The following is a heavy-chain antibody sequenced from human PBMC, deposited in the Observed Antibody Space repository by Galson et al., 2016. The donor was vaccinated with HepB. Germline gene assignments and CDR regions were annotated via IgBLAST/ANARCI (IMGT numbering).Heavy chain of an antibody. V-gene: IGHV4-34*09. J-gene: IGHJ4*02. Sequence: TLSLTCDVYGGSLSGYYWSWIRQPPGKGLEWIGYIYHSGSTYYNPSLKSRVTISVDTSKNQFSLKLSSVTAADTAVYYCARDRSSGSGNFGYWGQGTLVTVSS. D-gene: IGHD3-10*01. CDR1: GGSLSGYY. CDR2: IYHSGST. CDR3: ARDRSSGSGNFGY.